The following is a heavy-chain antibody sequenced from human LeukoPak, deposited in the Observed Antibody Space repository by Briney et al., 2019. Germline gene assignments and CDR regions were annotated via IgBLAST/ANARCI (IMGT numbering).Heavy chain of an antibody. CDR3: ARVPTENCYFDY. V-gene: IGHV4-30-4*01. Sequence: SQTLSLTCTVSGGSISSGDHYWSWIRQPPGKGLEWIGYIYYSGSTYYNPSLKSRVTISVDTSKNQFSLKLSSVTAADTAVYYCARVPTENCYFDYWGQGTLVTVSS. D-gene: IGHD1-1*01. CDR2: IYYSGST. J-gene: IGHJ4*02. CDR1: GGSISSGDHY.